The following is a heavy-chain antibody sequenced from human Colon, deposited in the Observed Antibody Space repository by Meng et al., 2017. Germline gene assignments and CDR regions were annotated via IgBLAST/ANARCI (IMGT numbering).Heavy chain of an antibody. CDR3: AAGYCTRISCHHKGDAFDI. Sequence: ASVKVSCKTSGYTFTAYYIHWVRQAPGQGLEWMGWINPNSGGTNYAQKFQGRVTITRDTSIPTAYMELSTLRSDDTAVYYCAAGYCTRISCHHKGDAFDIWGQGTMVTVSS. J-gene: IGHJ3*02. D-gene: IGHD2-2*01. CDR2: INPNSGGT. V-gene: IGHV1-2*02. CDR1: GYTFTAYY.